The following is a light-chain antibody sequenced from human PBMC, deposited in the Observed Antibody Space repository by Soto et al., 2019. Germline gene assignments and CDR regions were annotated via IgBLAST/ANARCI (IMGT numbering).Light chain of an antibody. V-gene: IGLV1-47*01. J-gene: IGLJ2*01. CDR1: SSNIGSNY. CDR3: AAWDDSLRGVV. Sequence: QSVLTHPPSASGTPGQRVTISCSGSSSNIGSNYVYWYQQLPGTAPKLLIYRNNQRPSGVPDRFSGSKSGTSASLAISGLRSEDEADYYCAAWDDSLRGVVFGGGTKLTVL. CDR2: RNN.